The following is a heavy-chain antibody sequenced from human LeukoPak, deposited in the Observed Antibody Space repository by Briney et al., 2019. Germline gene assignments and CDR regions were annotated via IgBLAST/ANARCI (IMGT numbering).Heavy chain of an antibody. J-gene: IGHJ4*02. D-gene: IGHD3-9*01. CDR3: ARHADYHILTGFDY. CDR2: IDPSNSYT. Sequence: GESLKISCKGSGYNFTNYWISWVRQMPGKGLEGMGRIDPSNSYTNYSPPFQGHVTISADRSISTAYLQWNSLKASDTAMYYCARHADYHILTGFDYWGQGTLVTVS. V-gene: IGHV5-10-1*01. CDR1: GYNFTNYW.